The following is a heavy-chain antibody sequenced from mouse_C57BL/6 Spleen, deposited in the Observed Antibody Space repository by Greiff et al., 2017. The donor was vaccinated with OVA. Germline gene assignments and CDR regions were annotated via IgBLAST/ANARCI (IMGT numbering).Heavy chain of an antibody. CDR3: APMVTTSWYFDV. D-gene: IGHD2-2*01. V-gene: IGHV1-74*01. Sequence: VQLQQPGAELVKPGASVKVSCKASGYTFTSYWMHWVKQRPGQGLEWIGRIHPSDSDTNYNQKFKGKATLTVDKSSSTAYRQLSSLTSEDSAVYYCAPMVTTSWYFDVWGTGTTVTVSS. CDR1: GYTFTSYW. CDR2: IHPSDSDT. J-gene: IGHJ1*03.